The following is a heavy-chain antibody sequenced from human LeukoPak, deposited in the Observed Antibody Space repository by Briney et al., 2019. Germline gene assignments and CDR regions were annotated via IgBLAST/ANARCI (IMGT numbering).Heavy chain of an antibody. CDR2: INPNSGGT. V-gene: IGHV1-2*02. D-gene: IGHD5-24*01. CDR1: GYTFTGYY. CDR3: ARGHGYNNAFDI. Sequence: ASVKVSCKASGYTFTGYYMHWVRQAPGQGLEWMGWINPNSGGTNYAQKFQGRDTMTRDTSISTAYMELCRLRSDDTAVYYCARGHGYNNAFDIWGQGTMVTVSS. J-gene: IGHJ3*02.